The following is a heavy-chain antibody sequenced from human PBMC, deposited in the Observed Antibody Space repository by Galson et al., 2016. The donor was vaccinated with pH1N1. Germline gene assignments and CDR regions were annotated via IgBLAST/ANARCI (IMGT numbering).Heavy chain of an antibody. CDR1: GFTFTTYG. V-gene: IGHV1-18*01. J-gene: IGHJ4*02. D-gene: IGHD7-27*01. CDR3: ARKGTGWPLDY. Sequence: SVKVSCKASGFTFTTYGFTWVRQAPGQGLEWMGWISGNNGDSHYAQKVKGRVTVTIDTSTSTAYLEVRGLTSDDTAVYYCARKGTGWPLDYWGQGTLVSVSS. CDR2: ISGNNGDS.